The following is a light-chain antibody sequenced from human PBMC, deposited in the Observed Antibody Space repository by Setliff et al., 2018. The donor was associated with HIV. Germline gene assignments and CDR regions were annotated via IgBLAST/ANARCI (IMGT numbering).Light chain of an antibody. Sequence: QSALAQAASVSGSPGQSITMSCTGTSRDVGGGSNYVSWFQQHPGKVPKLIIFDVNKRPSGVSDRFSASKSGNTASLTISGLQADDEADYYCCSFTSSNTYVFGTGTKVTVL. CDR3: CSFTSSNTYV. CDR2: DVN. J-gene: IGLJ1*01. V-gene: IGLV2-14*03. CDR1: SRDVGGGSNY.